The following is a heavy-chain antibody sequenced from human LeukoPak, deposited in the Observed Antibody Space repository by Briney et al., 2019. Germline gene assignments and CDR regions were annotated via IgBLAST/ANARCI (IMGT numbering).Heavy chain of an antibody. CDR3: ARGHYYYDSSGYYDPTDAFDI. V-gene: IGHV1-69*05. CDR1: RGTFSSYA. Sequence: SVKVACKVSRGTFSSYAISWVRQAPGQGLEWMGRIIPIFGTANYAQKFQGRVTITTDESTSTAYMELSSLRSEDTAVYYCARGHYYYDSSGYYDPTDAFDIWGQGTMVTVSS. CDR2: IIPIFGTA. J-gene: IGHJ3*02. D-gene: IGHD3-22*01.